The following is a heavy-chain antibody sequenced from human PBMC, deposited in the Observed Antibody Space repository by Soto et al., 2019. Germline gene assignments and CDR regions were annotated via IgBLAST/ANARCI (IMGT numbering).Heavy chain of an antibody. Sequence: GGSLRLSCRTSGFTFSSYGMHWVRQAPGKGPEWVAFISNDGSKTDYADSVKGRFTVSRDNPKNTLFLQMNSLRGEDTAVYYCTNPRSSLKWPTFYPCGNGNLVTVYS. J-gene: IGHJ5*02. CDR2: ISNDGSKT. D-gene: IGHD3-3*01. CDR1: GFTFSSYG. CDR3: TNPRSSLKWPTFYP. V-gene: IGHV3-30*02.